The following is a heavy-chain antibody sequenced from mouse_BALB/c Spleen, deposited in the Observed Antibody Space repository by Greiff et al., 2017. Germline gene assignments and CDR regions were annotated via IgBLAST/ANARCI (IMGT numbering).Heavy chain of an antibody. Sequence: QVQLQQSGAELVRPGTSVKVSCTASGYAFTNYLIEWVKQRPGQGLEWIGVINPGSGGTNYNEKFKGKATLTADKSSSTAYMQLSSLTSDDSAVYFCARSTMSYFDYWGQGTTLTVSS. V-gene: IGHV1-54*01. CDR1: GYAFTNYL. CDR2: INPGSGGT. CDR3: ARSTMSYFDY. J-gene: IGHJ2*01. D-gene: IGHD2-1*01.